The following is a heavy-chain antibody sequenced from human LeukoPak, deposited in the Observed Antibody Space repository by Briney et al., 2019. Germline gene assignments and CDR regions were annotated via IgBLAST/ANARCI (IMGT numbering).Heavy chain of an antibody. D-gene: IGHD6-19*01. Sequence: GESLKISCKGSGYSFTSYWIAWVRQMPGKGLEWMGIIYPGDSDTRYSPSFQGQVTISADKSIGTAYLQWSSLKASDTATYYCARRIAVAGTGYYGLDVWGQGTTVTVSS. CDR2: IYPGDSDT. J-gene: IGHJ6*02. CDR1: GYSFTSYW. CDR3: ARRIAVAGTGYYGLDV. V-gene: IGHV5-51*01.